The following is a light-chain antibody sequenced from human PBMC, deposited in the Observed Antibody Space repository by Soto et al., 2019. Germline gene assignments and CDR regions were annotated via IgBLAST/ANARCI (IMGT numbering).Light chain of an antibody. CDR3: QQRSNWPPLT. CDR2: AAS. V-gene: IGKV3-11*01. Sequence: EIVLTQSPATLSLSPGEKATLSCRASQSVSSSLAWYQQKPGQAPRLLIYAASNRATGIPARFSGSGSGTDFTLTISSLEPEDFAVYYCQQRSNWPPLTFGGGTKVEIK. J-gene: IGKJ4*01. CDR1: QSVSSS.